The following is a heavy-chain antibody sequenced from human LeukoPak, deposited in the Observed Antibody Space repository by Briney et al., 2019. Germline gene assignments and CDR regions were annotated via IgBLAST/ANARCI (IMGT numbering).Heavy chain of an antibody. CDR3: ACRGLTPGPGVDY. J-gene: IGHJ4*02. D-gene: IGHD2-15*01. CDR2: IYYSGST. Sequence: PSQTLSLTCTVSGGSISSGDYYWSWIRQPPGKGLEWIGYIYYSGSTYYNPSLKSRVTISVDTSKNQFSLKLSSVTAADTAVYYCACRGLTPGPGVDYWGQGTLVTVSS. CDR1: GGSISSGDYY. V-gene: IGHV4-30-4*01.